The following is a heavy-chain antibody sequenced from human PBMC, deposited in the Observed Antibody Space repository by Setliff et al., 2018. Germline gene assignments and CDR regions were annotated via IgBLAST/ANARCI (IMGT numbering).Heavy chain of an antibody. Sequence: LSLTCSVSGGSISSGSYYWGWIRQSPGKGLEWIGSMYYSGSTYYNPSLKGRVTLSVDTTKNQFTLKLTSMTAADTAVYFCARHLLVQGTYHFDYWGQGSPVTVSS. J-gene: IGHJ4*02. V-gene: IGHV4-39*01. CDR3: ARHLLVQGTYHFDY. D-gene: IGHD3-10*01. CDR2: MYYSGST. CDR1: GGSISSGSYY.